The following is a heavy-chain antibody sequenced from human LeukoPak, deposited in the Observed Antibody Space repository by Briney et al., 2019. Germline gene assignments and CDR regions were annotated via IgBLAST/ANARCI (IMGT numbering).Heavy chain of an antibody. V-gene: IGHV3-33*01. CDR3: ARDSSEYSSSLAAFDI. Sequence: QPGRSLRLSCAASGFTFSSYGMHWVRQAPGKGLEWVAVIWYDGSNKYYADSVKGRFTLSRDNSKNTLYLQMNSLRVEDTAVYYCARDSSEYSSSLAAFDIWGQGTMVTVSS. J-gene: IGHJ3*02. D-gene: IGHD6-6*01. CDR1: GFTFSSYG. CDR2: IWYDGSNK.